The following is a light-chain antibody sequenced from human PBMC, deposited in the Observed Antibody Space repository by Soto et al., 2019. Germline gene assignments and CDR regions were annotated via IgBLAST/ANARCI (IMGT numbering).Light chain of an antibody. J-gene: IGKJ3*01. CDR2: QAS. CDR1: QTISNW. Sequence: DIQMTQSPSTLSASVGDTVTITCRASQTISNWLAWYQQKPGKAPKLLIYQASTLESGVPSRFSGSGSETAFTLTISSVQPDDFAAYYCQHDNTYSWFTFGPGTKVDIK. V-gene: IGKV1-5*03. CDR3: QHDNTYSWFT.